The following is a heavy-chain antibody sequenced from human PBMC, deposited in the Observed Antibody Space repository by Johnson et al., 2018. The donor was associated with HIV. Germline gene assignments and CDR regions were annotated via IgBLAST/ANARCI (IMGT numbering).Heavy chain of an antibody. CDR1: GFTFSYYG. V-gene: IGHV3-30*02. D-gene: IGHD5-24*01. J-gene: IGHJ3*02. CDR2: IWFDGTNK. Sequence: QVQLVESGGDLVKPGGSLRLSCAASGFTFSYYGMHWVRQAPGKGLAWVAVIWFDGTNKYYADSVKGRFTISRDNSKTTLYLQMNSLRAEDTAVYYCAKVREMATKRGDAFDIWGQGTMVTVSS. CDR3: AKVREMATKRGDAFDI.